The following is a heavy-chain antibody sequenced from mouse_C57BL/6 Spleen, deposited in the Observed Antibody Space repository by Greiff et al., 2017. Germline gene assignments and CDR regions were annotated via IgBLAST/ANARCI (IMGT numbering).Heavy chain of an antibody. Sequence: EVMLVESGGGLVKPGGSLKLSCAASGFTFSSYAMSWVRQTPEKRLEWVATISVGGSYTYYPDNVKGRFTISRDNAKNNLYLQMSHLKSEDTAMYYCARDRGSPAWFAYWGQGPLVTFSA. D-gene: IGHD1-1*02. CDR3: ARDRGSPAWFAY. V-gene: IGHV5-4*01. J-gene: IGHJ3*01. CDR2: ISVGGSYT. CDR1: GFTFSSYA.